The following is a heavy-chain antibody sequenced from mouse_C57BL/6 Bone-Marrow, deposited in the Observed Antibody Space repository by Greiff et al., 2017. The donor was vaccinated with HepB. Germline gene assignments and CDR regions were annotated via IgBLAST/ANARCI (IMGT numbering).Heavy chain of an antibody. Sequence: QVQLQQPGAELVMPGASVKLSCKASGYTFTSYWMHWVKKSPGQGLEWIGEIDPSDSNTNYNQKFKGTSTLTVDKASSTSYMQLSSLTSEDSAVYYCARKELLRWVYYFDYWGQGTTLTVSS. CDR3: ARKELLRWVYYFDY. CDR1: GYTFTSYW. D-gene: IGHD1-1*01. V-gene: IGHV1-69*01. CDR2: IDPSDSNT. J-gene: IGHJ2*01.